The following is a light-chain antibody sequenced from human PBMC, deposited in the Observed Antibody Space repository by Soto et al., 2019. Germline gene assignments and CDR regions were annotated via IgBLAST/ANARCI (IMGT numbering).Light chain of an antibody. V-gene: IGKV1-5*03. CDR2: KAS. CDR1: QSISSW. CDR3: QQYNNEWT. Sequence: DVQMTQSPSTLSASVGDRVTITCRASQSISSWLAWYQQKPGKAPKLLIYKASSLESGVPSRFSGSGSGTEFTLTISSLQPDDFATYYCQQYNNEWTF. J-gene: IGKJ1*01.